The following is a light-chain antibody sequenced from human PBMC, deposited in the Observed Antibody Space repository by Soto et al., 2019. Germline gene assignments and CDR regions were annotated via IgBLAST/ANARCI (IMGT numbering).Light chain of an antibody. J-gene: IGKJ1*01. CDR1: QSVSSNF. V-gene: IGKV3-20*01. CDR3: HQYGSSPRT. Sequence: EIVLTQSPGTLSLSPGDRATLSCRASQSVSSNFLAWYQQKPGQAPRLLIYGASIRATGIPDRFSGSGSGTDCTLTIRRLEPEDFAMYFCHQYGSSPRTFGQGTKVEIK. CDR2: GAS.